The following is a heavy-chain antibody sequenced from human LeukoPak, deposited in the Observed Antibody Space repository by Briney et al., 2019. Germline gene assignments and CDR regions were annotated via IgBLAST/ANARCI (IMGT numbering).Heavy chain of an antibody. CDR1: GFTFSSYT. CDR3: ARLPVSQRGFDF. CDR2: ISSSSSYI. V-gene: IGHV3-21*06. J-gene: IGHJ4*02. D-gene: IGHD1-26*01. Sequence: GGSLRLSCAASGFTFSSYTMNWVRQAPGKGLEWVSSISSSSSYIYYADSVKGRFTISRDNAKNSVYLQMNSLRAEDTAVYYCARLPVSQRGFDFWGQGSLVTVSS.